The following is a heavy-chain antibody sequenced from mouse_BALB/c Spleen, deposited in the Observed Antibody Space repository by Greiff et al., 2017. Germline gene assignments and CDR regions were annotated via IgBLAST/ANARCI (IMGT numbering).Heavy chain of an antibody. Sequence: QVQLQQSGAELVRPGASVTLSCKASGYTFTDYEMHWVKQTPVHGLEWIGAIDPETGGTAYNQKFKGKATLTADKSSSTAYMELRSLTSEDSAVYYWTRARNGNPDDWGQGTTLTVSS. V-gene: IGHV1-15*01. CDR2: IDPETGGT. J-gene: IGHJ2*01. CDR3: TRARNGNPDD. CDR1: GYTFTDYE. D-gene: IGHD2-1*01.